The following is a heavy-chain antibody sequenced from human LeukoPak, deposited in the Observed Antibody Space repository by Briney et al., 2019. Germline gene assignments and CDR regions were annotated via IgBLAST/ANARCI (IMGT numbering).Heavy chain of an antibody. J-gene: IGHJ4*02. CDR2: IYYSGST. CDR1: GGSISSSSYY. D-gene: IGHD6-19*01. Sequence: SETLSLTCTVSGGSISSSSYYWGWIRQPPGKGLEWIGSIYYSGSTYYNPSLKSRVTISVDTSKNQFSLKLSSVTAADTAVYYCARQAVAGTDDYWGQGTLVTVSS. CDR3: ARQAVAGTDDY. V-gene: IGHV4-39*01.